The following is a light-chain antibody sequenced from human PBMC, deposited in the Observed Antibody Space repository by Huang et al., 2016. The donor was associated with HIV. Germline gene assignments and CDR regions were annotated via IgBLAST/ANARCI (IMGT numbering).Light chain of an antibody. CDR3: QQRRGWPPT. J-gene: IGKJ5*01. Sequence: EIVVTQSPATVSLSPGDRATLSCWASQDVGSHLAWYQQKPGQPPRLLIYDVSNRATGIPARCSGSGSGTDFTLTVSSLEPEDFAVYYCQQRRGWPPTFGQGTRLEIK. CDR2: DVS. CDR1: QDVGSH. V-gene: IGKV3-11*01.